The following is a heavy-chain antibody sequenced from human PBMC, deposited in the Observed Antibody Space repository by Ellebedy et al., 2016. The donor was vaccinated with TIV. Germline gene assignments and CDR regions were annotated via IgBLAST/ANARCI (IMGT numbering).Heavy chain of an antibody. V-gene: IGHV3-7*01. CDR3: VRDVFHESGSPYFDQ. D-gene: IGHD3-10*01. J-gene: IGHJ4*02. CDR2: IKEDGSER. CDR1: GFSFSNYW. Sequence: GESLKISCAASGFSFSNYWMHWVRQAPGKGLEWVANIKEDGSERHYADSVKGRFAVSRDNAKNSLFLQMNSLRADDTAVYYCVRDVFHESGSPYFDQWGQGTLVTVSS.